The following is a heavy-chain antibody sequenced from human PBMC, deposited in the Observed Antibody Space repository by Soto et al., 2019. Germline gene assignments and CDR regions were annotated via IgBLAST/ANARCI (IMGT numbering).Heavy chain of an antibody. D-gene: IGHD4-17*01. CDR3: ARDPIYGGNSGAFDI. CDR1: GYTFTSYG. Sequence: GASVKVSCKASGYTFTSYGISWVRQAPGQGLEWMGWISAYNGNTNYAQKLQGRVTMTTDTSTSTAYMELRSLRSDDTAVYYCARDPIYGGNSGAFDIWGRGTMVTVSS. J-gene: IGHJ3*02. V-gene: IGHV1-18*01. CDR2: ISAYNGNT.